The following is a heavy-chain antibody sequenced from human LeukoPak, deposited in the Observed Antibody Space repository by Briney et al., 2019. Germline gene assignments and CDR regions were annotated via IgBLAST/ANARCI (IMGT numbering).Heavy chain of an antibody. CDR1: GASISSGGHY. Sequence: SETLSLTCTVSGASISSGGHYWSWIRQPPGKGLEWIGYISYSGTTYYNPSLKSRVTISVDTSKNQFSLKLSSVTAADTAVYYCARPYNSGWKGGFDYWGQGTLVTVSS. J-gene: IGHJ4*02. V-gene: IGHV4-31*03. CDR2: ISYSGTT. CDR3: ARPYNSGWKGGFDY. D-gene: IGHD6-19*01.